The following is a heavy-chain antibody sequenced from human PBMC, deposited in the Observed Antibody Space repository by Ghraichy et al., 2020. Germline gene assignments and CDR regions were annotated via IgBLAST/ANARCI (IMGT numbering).Heavy chain of an antibody. CDR3: ARGAPTWELRD. Sequence: SETLSLTCTVSGGSISSGGYYWSWIRQHPGKGLEWIGYIYYSGSTYYNPSLKSRVTISVDTSKNQFSLKLSSVTAADTAVYYCARGAPTWELRDWGQGTLVTVSS. J-gene: IGHJ4*02. CDR1: GGSISSGGYY. D-gene: IGHD1-26*01. CDR2: IYYSGST. V-gene: IGHV4-31*03.